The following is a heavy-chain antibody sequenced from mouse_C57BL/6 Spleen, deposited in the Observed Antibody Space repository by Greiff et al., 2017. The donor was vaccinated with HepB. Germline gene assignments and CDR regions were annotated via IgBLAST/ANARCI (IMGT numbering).Heavy chain of an antibody. CDR3: TTRTTVVATYDV. D-gene: IGHD1-1*01. V-gene: IGHV14-4*01. CDR1: GFNIKDDY. Sequence: VQLKQSGAELVRPGASVKLSCTASGFNIKDDYMHWVKQRPEQGLEWIGWIDPENGDTEYASKFQGKATITADTSSNTAYLQLSSLTSEDTAVYYWTTRTTVVATYDVWGTGTTVTVSS. J-gene: IGHJ1*03. CDR2: IDPENGDT.